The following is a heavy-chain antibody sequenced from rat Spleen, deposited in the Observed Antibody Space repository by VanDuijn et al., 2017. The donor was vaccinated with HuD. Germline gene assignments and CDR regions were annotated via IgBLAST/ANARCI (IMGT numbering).Heavy chain of an antibody. Sequence: EVQLVESGGGLVQPGRSLKLSCVATGFTFNNYWMTWFRQAPGKGLEWVASISNTGGTTNYPDSVNGRITISRDNAKSTLYVQMNSLSSEDTATYYCTRGVYYGYNAFAYWGQGTLVTVSS. CDR1: GFTFNNYW. CDR3: TRGVYYGYNAFAY. D-gene: IGHD1-9*01. V-gene: IGHV5-31*01. CDR2: ISNTGGTT. J-gene: IGHJ3*01.